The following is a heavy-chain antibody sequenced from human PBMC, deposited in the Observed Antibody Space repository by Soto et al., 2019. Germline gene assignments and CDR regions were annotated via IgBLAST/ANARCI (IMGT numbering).Heavy chain of an antibody. J-gene: IGHJ4*02. V-gene: IGHV1-2*02. CDR1: GYTFTSYY. CDR3: ARVSDLTDIVVVVAATGLGF. CDR2: INSNSGGT. D-gene: IGHD2-15*01. Sequence: AAVKVSCKASGYTFTSYYMHCVRQAPGQELEWMGWINSNSGGTNYAQKFQGRVTMTRDTSISTAYMELSRLRSDDTAVYYCARVSDLTDIVVVVAATGLGFWGQGTLVTVSS.